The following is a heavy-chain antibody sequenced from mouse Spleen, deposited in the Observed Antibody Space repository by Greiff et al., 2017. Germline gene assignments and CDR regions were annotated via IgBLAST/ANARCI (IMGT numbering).Heavy chain of an antibody. CDR3: ARLGLPSYYAMDY. CDR2: IYPSDSET. J-gene: IGHJ4*01. CDR1: GYTFPSYW. D-gene: IGHD2-2*01. Sequence: VQLQQPGAELVRPGSSVKLSCKASGYTFPSYWMDWVKQRPGQGLEWIGNIYPSDSETHYNQKFKDKATLTVDKSSSTAYMQLSSLTSEDSAVYYCARLGLPSYYAMDYWGQGTSVTVSS. V-gene: IGHV1-61*01.